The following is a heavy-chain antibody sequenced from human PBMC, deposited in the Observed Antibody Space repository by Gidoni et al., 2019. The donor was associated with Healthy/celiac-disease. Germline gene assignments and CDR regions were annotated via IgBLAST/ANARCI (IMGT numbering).Heavy chain of an antibody. CDR1: GFTFSSSA. D-gene: IGHD3-22*01. CDR2: ISYDGSNK. J-gene: IGHJ6*02. CDR3: ARDLQWLLYYYYYGMDV. V-gene: IGHV3-30-3*01. Sequence: QVQLVESGGGVVQPGRSLRLSCAASGFTFSSSAMHWVRQAPGKGLEWVAVISYDGSNKDYADSVKGRFTISRDNSKNTLYLQMNSLRAEDTAVYYCARDLQWLLYYYYYGMDVWGQGTTVTVSS.